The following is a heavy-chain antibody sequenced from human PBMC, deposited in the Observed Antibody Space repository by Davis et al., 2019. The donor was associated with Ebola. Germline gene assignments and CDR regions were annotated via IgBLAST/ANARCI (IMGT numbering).Heavy chain of an antibody. D-gene: IGHD4-17*01. CDR3: ARVHDYGDYADACDI. V-gene: IGHV4-59*01. CDR2: IFYTGST. CDR1: GGSISGYF. J-gene: IGHJ3*02. Sequence: PSETLSLTCTVSGGSISGYFWSWIRQPPGKGLEWIGYIFYTGSTNYNPSLRRRVTVSIDTSENQFSLKLSSVTAADTAVYYCARVHDYGDYADACDIWGQGTLVTVSS.